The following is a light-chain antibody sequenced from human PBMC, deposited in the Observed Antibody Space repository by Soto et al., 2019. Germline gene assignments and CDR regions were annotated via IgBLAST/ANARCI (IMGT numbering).Light chain of an antibody. CDR3: QQYGSSPVT. J-gene: IGKJ4*01. CDR2: GAS. V-gene: IGKV3-20*01. Sequence: TQSPSTLSGAVGDRVTITCRASQTISSWLAWYQQKPGQAPRLLIYGASSRATGIPDRFSGSGSGTDFTLTISRLEPEDFAVYYCQQYGSSPVTFGGGTKVDIK. CDR1: QTISSW.